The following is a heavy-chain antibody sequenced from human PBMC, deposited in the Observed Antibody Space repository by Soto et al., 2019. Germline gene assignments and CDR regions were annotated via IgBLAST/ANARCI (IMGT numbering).Heavy chain of an antibody. J-gene: IGHJ4*02. D-gene: IGHD2-2*01. CDR1: GFTFGTYA. CDR2: ISYDGTTK. V-gene: IGHV3-30*18. Sequence: QVQLVESGGGVVQPGRSLRLSCAASGFTFGTYAMHWVRQAPGKGLEWVAVISYDGTTKYSADSMKGRFTISRDNSRNTLYLHMNSLRAEDTAVYYCVKVGLAGRCSSASCYASYFDYWGQGALVTVSS. CDR3: VKVGLAGRCSSASCYASYFDY.